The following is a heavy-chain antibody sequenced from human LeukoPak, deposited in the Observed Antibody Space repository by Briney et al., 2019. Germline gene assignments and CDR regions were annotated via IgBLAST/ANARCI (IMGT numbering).Heavy chain of an antibody. J-gene: IGHJ4*02. D-gene: IGHD6-13*01. V-gene: IGHV1-69*04. CDR1: GGTFSSYT. CDR3: ARDGGIAAAGSDY. CDR2: IIPILGIA. Sequence: SVKVSCKASGGTFSSYTISWVRQAPGQGLEWMGRIIPILGIANYEQKFQGRVTIPADKSTSTAYMELSSLRSEDTAVYYCARDGGIAAAGSDYWGQGTLVTVSS.